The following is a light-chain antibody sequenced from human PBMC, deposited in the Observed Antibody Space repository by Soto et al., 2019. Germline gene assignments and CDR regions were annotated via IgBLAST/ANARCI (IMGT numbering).Light chain of an antibody. CDR1: QSISSN. J-gene: IGKJ1*01. Sequence: EVVMTQSPATLSVSPGERATLSCRASQSISSNLAWYQQKPGQAPRLLIYGASTRASGISARFSGSGSGTDFTLTISSLQSEDFAVYSCQQYDNWPPWTFGQGPKVDIK. CDR2: GAS. CDR3: QQYDNWPPWT. V-gene: IGKV3-15*01.